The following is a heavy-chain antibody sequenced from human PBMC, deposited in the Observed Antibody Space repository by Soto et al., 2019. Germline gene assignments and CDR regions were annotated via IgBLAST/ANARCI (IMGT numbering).Heavy chain of an antibody. V-gene: IGHV4-59*01. Sequence: QVQLQESGPGLVKPSETLSLTCTVSGGSISSYYWSWIRQPPGKGLEWIGYIYYSGSTNYNPSLKSRVTISVDTSKKQISLKLSSVTAADTAVYYCARNRGYCSGGSCYSNYYYYMDVGGKGTTVTVSS. CDR3: ARNRGYCSGGSCYSNYYYYMDV. CDR1: GGSISSYY. D-gene: IGHD2-15*01. J-gene: IGHJ6*03. CDR2: IYYSGST.